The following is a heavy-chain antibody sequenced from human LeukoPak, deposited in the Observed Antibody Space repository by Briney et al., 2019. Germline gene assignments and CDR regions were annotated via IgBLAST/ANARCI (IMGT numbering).Heavy chain of an antibody. CDR1: GFTVSSNY. J-gene: IGHJ4*02. Sequence: GGSLRLSCAASGFTVSSNYMSWVRQAPGKGLEWVSVIYSGGSTYYADSVKGRFTISRDNSKNTLYLQMNSLRAEDTAVHYCARGTLGSTFDYWGQGTLVTVSS. CDR3: ARGTLGSTFDY. V-gene: IGHV3-66*02. CDR2: IYSGGST.